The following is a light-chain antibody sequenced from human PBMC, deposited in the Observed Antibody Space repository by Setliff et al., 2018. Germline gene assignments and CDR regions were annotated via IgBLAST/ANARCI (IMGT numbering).Light chain of an antibody. CDR3: SSYTSSSTLQV. Sequence: QSALTQPASVSGSPGQSITISCTGTSSDIGTFNLVSWYQQYPGKAPKLMIYQVTKRPSGISDRFSGSKSANTASLTISGLQAEDEATYYCSSYTSSSTLQVFGTGTKVTVL. CDR2: QVT. J-gene: IGLJ1*01. V-gene: IGLV2-14*02. CDR1: SSDIGTFNL.